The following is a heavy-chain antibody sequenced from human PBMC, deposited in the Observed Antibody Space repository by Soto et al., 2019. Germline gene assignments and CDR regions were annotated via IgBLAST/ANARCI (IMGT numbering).Heavy chain of an antibody. CDR1: GGTFSSYA. CDR2: IIPIFGTA. Sequence: GASVKVSCKASGGTFSSYAISWVRQAPGQGLEWMGGIIPIFGTANYAQKFQGRVTITADESTSTAYMELSSLRSEDTAVYYCARGSGSYYNQDYYYYYGMDVWGQGTTDTVSS. V-gene: IGHV1-69*13. D-gene: IGHD3-10*01. J-gene: IGHJ6*02. CDR3: ARGSGSYYNQDYYYYYGMDV.